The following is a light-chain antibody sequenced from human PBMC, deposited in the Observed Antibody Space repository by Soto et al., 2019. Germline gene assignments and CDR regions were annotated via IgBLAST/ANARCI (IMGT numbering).Light chain of an antibody. J-gene: IGLJ2*01. CDR1: SSNIGAGYD. CDR3: QSYDSSLSGLRVV. Sequence: QLVLTQPPSVSGAPGQRVTISCTGSSSNIGAGYDVHWYQQLPGTAPKLLIYGNSNRPSGVLDRFSGSKSGTSASLAITGLQAEDEADYYCQSYDSSLSGLRVVFGGGTKLTVL. CDR2: GNS. V-gene: IGLV1-40*01.